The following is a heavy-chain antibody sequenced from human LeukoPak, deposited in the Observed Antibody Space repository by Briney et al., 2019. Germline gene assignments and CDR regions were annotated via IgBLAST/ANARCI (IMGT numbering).Heavy chain of an antibody. J-gene: IGHJ4*02. CDR1: GGSISSGSYY. D-gene: IGHD4-17*01. CDR2: IYTSGST. CDR3: ARGGDDDYAGPFDY. V-gene: IGHV4-61*02. Sequence: PSETLSLTCTVSGGSISSGSYYWSWIRQPAGKGLEWIGRIYTSGSTNYNPSLKSRVTISVDTSKNQFSLKLSSVTAADTAVYYCARGGDDDYAGPFDYWGQGTLVTVSS.